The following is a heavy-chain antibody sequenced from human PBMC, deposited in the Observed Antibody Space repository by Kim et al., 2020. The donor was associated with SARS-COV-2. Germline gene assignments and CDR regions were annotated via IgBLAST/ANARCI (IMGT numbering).Heavy chain of an antibody. CDR1: GFTVSSNY. Sequence: GGSLRLSCAASGFTVSSNYMSWVRQAPGKGLEWVSVIYSGGSTYYADSVKGRFTISRDNSKNTLYLQMNSLRAEDTAVYYCARGITGYIAVAKDYYYYGMDVWGQGTTVSVSS. D-gene: IGHD6-19*01. V-gene: IGHV3-53*01. J-gene: IGHJ6*02. CDR3: ARGITGYIAVAKDYYYYGMDV. CDR2: IYSGGST.